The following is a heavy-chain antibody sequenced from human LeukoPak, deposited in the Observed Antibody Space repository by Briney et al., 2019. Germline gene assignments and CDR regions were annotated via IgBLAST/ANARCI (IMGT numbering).Heavy chain of an antibody. CDR2: IKEDGSQK. V-gene: IGHV3-7*01. Sequence: PGGSLRLSCVASGFTLSNYWMSWVRQAPGKGLEWVANIKEDGSQKDYVDSVKGGFTISRDNAKNSVYLQMNSLRDEDTAVYYCVSQQVVPHWGQGTRVTVSS. CDR3: VSQQVVPH. CDR1: GFTLSNYW. D-gene: IGHD6-13*01. J-gene: IGHJ4*02.